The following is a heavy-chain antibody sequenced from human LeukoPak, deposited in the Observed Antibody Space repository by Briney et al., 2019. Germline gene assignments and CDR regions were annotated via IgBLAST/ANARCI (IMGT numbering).Heavy chain of an antibody. J-gene: IGHJ5*02. Sequence: PGGSPRPSSASSGGILSSGAMSWVRQAPGKGREWVSAINGRGDNTYYADFVKGRFTISRDNSKSTVYLQMNSLRTEDTAVYYCAKDRVSPGFNWFDRWGQGTLVTVSS. CDR2: INGRGDNT. CDR3: AKDRVSPGFNWFDR. CDR1: GGILSSGA. V-gene: IGHV3-23*01. D-gene: IGHD2/OR15-2a*01.